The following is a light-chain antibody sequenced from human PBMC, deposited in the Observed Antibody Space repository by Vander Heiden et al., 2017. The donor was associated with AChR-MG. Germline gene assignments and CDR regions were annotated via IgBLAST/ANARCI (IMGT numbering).Light chain of an antibody. CDR3: SSYAGSNNLV. V-gene: IGLV2-8*01. CDR2: EVN. CDR1: SSDVGGYNY. J-gene: IGLJ2*01. Sequence: QSALTQPPSASGSPGQSVTISCTGTSSDVGGYNYVSWYQQHPGKAPKLMIYEVNKRPSGVRDRFSGSKSGNTASLTVSGLQAEDEADYYCSSYAGSNNLVFGGGTKLTAL.